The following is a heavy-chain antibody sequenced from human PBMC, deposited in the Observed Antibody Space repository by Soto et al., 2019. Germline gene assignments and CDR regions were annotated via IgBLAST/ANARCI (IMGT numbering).Heavy chain of an antibody. J-gene: IGHJ6*02. D-gene: IGHD3-10*01. CDR3: ARGVRGVELNYYYYYGMDV. CDR1: GGSISTFY. V-gene: IGHV4-59*12. CDR2: IYYNGNT. Sequence: SETLSLTCTVSGGSISTFYWSWIRQPPGKGLEWIGYIYYNGNTNYSPSLKSRVTISVDTSKNQFSLKLSSVTAADTAVYYCARGVRGVELNYYYYYGMDVWGQGTTVTVSS.